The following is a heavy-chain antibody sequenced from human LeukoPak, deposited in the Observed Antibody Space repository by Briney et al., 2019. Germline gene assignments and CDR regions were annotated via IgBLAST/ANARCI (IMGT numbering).Heavy chain of an antibody. CDR3: AKDHSGRIAAAGSREDYFDY. V-gene: IGHV3-23*01. CDR1: GFTFSSYG. Sequence: GGSLRLSCAASGFTFSSYGMSWVRQAPGKGLEWVSAISGSGGSTYYADSVKGRFTISRDNSKNTLYLQVNSLRAEDTAVYYCAKDHSGRIAAAGSREDYFDYWGQGTLVTVSS. J-gene: IGHJ4*02. CDR2: ISGSGGST. D-gene: IGHD6-13*01.